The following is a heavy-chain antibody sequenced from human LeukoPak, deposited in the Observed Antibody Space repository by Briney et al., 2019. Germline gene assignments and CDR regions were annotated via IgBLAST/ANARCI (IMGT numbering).Heavy chain of an antibody. CDR1: GFIFSRYG. J-gene: IGHJ6*03. Sequence: GGSLRLSCAASGFIFSRYGIHWVRQPPGKGLEWLAVISYDGTNKYYADSVKGRFTISRDHSKSTVDLQMDSLGGADSAVYYCARSPTYYYMDVWGKGTTVTVSS. CDR3: ARSPTYYYMDV. CDR2: ISYDGTNK. V-gene: IGHV3-33*05.